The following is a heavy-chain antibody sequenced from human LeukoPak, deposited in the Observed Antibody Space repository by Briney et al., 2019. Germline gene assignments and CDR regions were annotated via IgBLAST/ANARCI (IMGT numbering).Heavy chain of an antibody. CDR1: GGSFSGYY. V-gene: IGHV4-34*01. Sequence: SETLSLTCAVYGGSFSGYYWSWIRQPPGKGLEWIGEINHSGSTNYNPSLKSRVTISVDTSKNQFSLKLSSVTAADTAVYYCARGLRTAVAGHTDYYYYYGMDVWGQGTTVTVSS. CDR3: ARGLRTAVAGHTDYYYYYGMDV. J-gene: IGHJ6*02. D-gene: IGHD6-19*01. CDR2: INHSGST.